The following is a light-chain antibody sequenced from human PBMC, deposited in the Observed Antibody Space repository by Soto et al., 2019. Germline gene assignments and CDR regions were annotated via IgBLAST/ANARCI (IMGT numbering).Light chain of an antibody. CDR1: QTINSW. CDR2: KAS. V-gene: IGKV1-5*03. Sequence: DIPMTQSPSTLSASIGDRVTITCRASQTINSWLAWYQQKPGRAPKLLISKASRLESGVPSRFSGSGSGTEFTLTISSLQSDDIATYYSQQYETYSGTLGQGTKVEIK. CDR3: QQYETYSGT. J-gene: IGKJ1*01.